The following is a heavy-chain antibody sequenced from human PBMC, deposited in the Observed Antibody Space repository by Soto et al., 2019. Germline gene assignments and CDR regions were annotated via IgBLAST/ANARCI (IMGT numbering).Heavy chain of an antibody. Sequence: QVQLVQSGAEVKKPGASVKVSCKASGYTFTGYYMHWVRQPPGQGLERMGWINPNSGGTNYAQKFQGWVTMTRDTAISTAYKEPSRLRSDDTAVYYCARDTGPDYGEITSWFDPWGQGTLVTVSS. CDR3: ARDTGPDYGEITSWFDP. CDR1: GYTFTGYY. D-gene: IGHD4-17*01. CDR2: INPNSGGT. J-gene: IGHJ5*02. V-gene: IGHV1-2*04.